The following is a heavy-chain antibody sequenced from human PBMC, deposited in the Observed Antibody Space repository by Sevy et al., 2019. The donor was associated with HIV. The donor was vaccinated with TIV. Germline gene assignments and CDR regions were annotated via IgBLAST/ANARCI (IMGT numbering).Heavy chain of an antibody. J-gene: IGHJ6*03. Sequence: SETLSLTCTVSGGSISSYYWSWIRQPAGKGLEWIGRIYTSGSTNYNPSLKSRVTMSVDTSKNQFSLKLSSVTAADTAVYYCARLGYCSSTSCYRYYYYMYVWGKGTTVTVSS. CDR2: IYTSGST. CDR1: GGSISSYY. CDR3: ARLGYCSSTSCYRYYYYMYV. V-gene: IGHV4-4*07. D-gene: IGHD2-2*02.